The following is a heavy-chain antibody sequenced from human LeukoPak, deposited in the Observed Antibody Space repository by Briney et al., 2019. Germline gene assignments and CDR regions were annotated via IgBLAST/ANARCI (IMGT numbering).Heavy chain of an antibody. Sequence: ASVKVSCKLSGYTLTELSMHWERQAPGKRLEWMGGFDPEDGETIYAQKFQGRVTMTEDTSTDTAYMELSSLRSEDTAVYYCATAGRSSSWFVFDYWGQGTLVTVSS. CDR2: FDPEDGET. CDR3: ATAGRSSSWFVFDY. V-gene: IGHV1-24*01. D-gene: IGHD6-13*01. CDR1: GYTLTELS. J-gene: IGHJ4*02.